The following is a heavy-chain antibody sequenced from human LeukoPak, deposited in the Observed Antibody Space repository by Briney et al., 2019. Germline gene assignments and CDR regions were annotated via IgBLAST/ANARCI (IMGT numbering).Heavy chain of an antibody. CDR1: GDSVSSDRAA. CDR2: TYYRSKWGY. CDR3: AREGGRSAPGTPGPFDP. Sequence: SQTLSLTCAISGDSVSSDRAAWNWIRQSPSRGLEWLGRTYYRSKWGYDYAASLKSRITISTDTSKNQFSLHLNSVTPDDRAVYYCAREGGRSAPGTPGPFDPWGRGTLVTVSS. V-gene: IGHV6-1*01. J-gene: IGHJ5*02. D-gene: IGHD6-13*01.